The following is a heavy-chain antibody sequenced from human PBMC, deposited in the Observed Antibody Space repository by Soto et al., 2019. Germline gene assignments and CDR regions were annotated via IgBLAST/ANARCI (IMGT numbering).Heavy chain of an antibody. Sequence: SVKVSCKACGYSFNSYDINWVRQDTGQGLEWMGWMNPNSGNTGYAQKFQGRVTMTRNTSISTAYMELSSLRSEDTAVYYCARGRYAIFGVVIGGYDYWGQGTLVTVSS. D-gene: IGHD3-3*01. V-gene: IGHV1-8*01. J-gene: IGHJ4*02. CDR2: MNPNSGNT. CDR3: ARGRYAIFGVVIGGYDY. CDR1: GYSFNSYD.